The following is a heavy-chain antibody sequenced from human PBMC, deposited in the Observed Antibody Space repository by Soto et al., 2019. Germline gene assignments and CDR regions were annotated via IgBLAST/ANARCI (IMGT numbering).Heavy chain of an antibody. CDR2: IRSKANSYAT. D-gene: IGHD6-13*01. V-gene: IGHV3-73*01. J-gene: IGHJ5*02. CDR1: GFTFSGSA. CDR3: TRLIGSWYPRFDP. Sequence: PGGSLRLSCAASGFTFSGSAMHWVRQASGPGLEWVGRIRSKANSYATAYAASVKGRFTISRDDSKNTAYLQMNSLKTEDTAVYYCTRLIGSWYPRFDPWGQGTLVTVS.